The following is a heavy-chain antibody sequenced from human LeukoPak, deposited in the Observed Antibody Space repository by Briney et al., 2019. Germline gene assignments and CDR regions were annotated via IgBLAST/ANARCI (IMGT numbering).Heavy chain of an antibody. CDR1: GFTFSSYW. CDR2: IKQDGSEK. Sequence: GGSLRLSCAASGFTFSSYWMSWVRQAPGKGLEWVANIKQDGSEKYYVDSVKGRFTISRDNAKNSPYLQMNSLRAEDTAVYSCARGADIVVVVAATDYWGQGTLVTVSS. V-gene: IGHV3-7*01. D-gene: IGHD2-15*01. CDR3: ARGADIVVVVAATDY. J-gene: IGHJ4*02.